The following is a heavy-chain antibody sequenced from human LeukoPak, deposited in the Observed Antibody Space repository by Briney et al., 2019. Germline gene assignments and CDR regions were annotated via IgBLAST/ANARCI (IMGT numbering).Heavy chain of an antibody. Sequence: PGGSLRLSCAASGFTFSSYAMSWVRQAPGKGLEWLAHIKPDESRIFYADSVMGRFAISRDNAKNSVYLQMNSLRAEDTAVYFCARLILWETSNAFDIWGQGTMVTVSS. CDR1: GFTFSSYA. D-gene: IGHD1-26*01. CDR3: ARLILWETSNAFDI. J-gene: IGHJ3*02. CDR2: IKPDESRI. V-gene: IGHV3-7*03.